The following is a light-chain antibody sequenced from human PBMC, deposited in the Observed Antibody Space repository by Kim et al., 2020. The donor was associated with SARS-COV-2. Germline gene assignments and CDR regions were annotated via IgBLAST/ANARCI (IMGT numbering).Light chain of an antibody. CDR3: QQYSTYPLT. V-gene: IGKV1-5*03. CDR1: QSISTW. Sequence: ASVGDRVTITCRASQSISTWLAWYQQKSGRAPKLLIYQASYLQSGVPSRFIGSGSGTKFTLTINTLQPDDFATYYCQQYSTYPLTFGGGTKVDIK. CDR2: QAS. J-gene: IGKJ4*01.